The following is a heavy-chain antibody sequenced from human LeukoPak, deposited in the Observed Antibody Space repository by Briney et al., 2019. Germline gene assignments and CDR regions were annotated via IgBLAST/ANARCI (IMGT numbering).Heavy chain of an antibody. D-gene: IGHD6-19*01. Sequence: GASVKVSCKASGYIFTGYYMHWVRQAPGQGLEWMGRINPNSGGTNYAQKFQGGVTMTRDTSISTAYMELSRLTSDDTAAYYCARAIGYSSYWGQRTLVTVSS. CDR3: ARAIGYSSY. J-gene: IGHJ4*02. CDR1: GYIFTGYY. CDR2: INPNSGGT. V-gene: IGHV1-2*02.